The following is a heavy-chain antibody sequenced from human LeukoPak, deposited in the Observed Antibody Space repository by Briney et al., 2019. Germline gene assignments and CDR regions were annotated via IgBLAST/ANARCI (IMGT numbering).Heavy chain of an antibody. CDR2: IYHSGST. D-gene: IGHD6-19*01. CDR3: ARLSAWSHGADY. V-gene: IGHV4-30-2*01. CDR1: GGSISSGGYY. J-gene: IGHJ4*02. Sequence: SETLSLTCTVSGGSISSGGYYWSWIRQPPGKGLEWIGYIYHSGSTYYNPSLKSRVTISVDRSKNQFSLKLTSVTAADTAVYYCARLSAWSHGADYWGQGTLVTVSS.